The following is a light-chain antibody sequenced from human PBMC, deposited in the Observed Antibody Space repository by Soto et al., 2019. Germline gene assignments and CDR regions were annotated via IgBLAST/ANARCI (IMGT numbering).Light chain of an antibody. CDR1: QSVSTSN. CDR2: GAS. CDR3: QQRSNWPYLT. V-gene: IGKV3D-20*02. J-gene: IGKJ4*01. Sequence: IVLTQSPGTLSSSPGERATLSCRASQSVSTSNLAWYQQRPGQAPRLLIYGASRRATGIPDRFSGSGSGTDFTLTISRLEPEDLAVYYCQQRSNWPYLTFGGGTRV.